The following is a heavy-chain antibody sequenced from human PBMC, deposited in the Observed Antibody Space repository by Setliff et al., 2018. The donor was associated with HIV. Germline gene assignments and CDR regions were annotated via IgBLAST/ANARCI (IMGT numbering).Heavy chain of an antibody. D-gene: IGHD6-19*01. CDR1: GYTLTELS. Sequence: ASVKVSCKVSGYTLTELSRHWVRQAPGKGLEWMGGFDPEDGNTIYAQKFQGRVTMTADTSTDTAYMELSSLRSEDTAVYYCATVSHPNVAARDAFDIWGQGTMVTVSS. CDR3: ATVSHPNVAARDAFDI. J-gene: IGHJ3*02. CDR2: FDPEDGNT. V-gene: IGHV1-24*01.